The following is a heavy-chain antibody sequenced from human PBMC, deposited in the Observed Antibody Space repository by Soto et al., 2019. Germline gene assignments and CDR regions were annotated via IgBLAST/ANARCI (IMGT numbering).Heavy chain of an antibody. Sequence: PGRCRRLSWAASGFTLSSYGMHWVRLASSKGQEWVTGILYDGSEKFYAGSVKGRLTISRENSKNTLYLQMNSLRTEDSAVYYCAKAGGVFGDFVHHWGQGTPVTVSS. J-gene: IGHJ4*02. CDR3: AKAGGVFGDFVHH. D-gene: IGHD3-10*01. CDR2: ILYDGSEK. CDR1: GFTLSSYG. V-gene: IGHV3-30*18.